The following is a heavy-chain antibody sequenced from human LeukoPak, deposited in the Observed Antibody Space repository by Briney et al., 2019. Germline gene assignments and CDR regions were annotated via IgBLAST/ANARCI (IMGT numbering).Heavy chain of an antibody. CDR3: ARQRFNWFDP. Sequence: SETLSLTCTVSGGSISSSSYYWGWIRQPPGKGLEWIGSIYYSGSTYYNPSLKSRVTISVDTSKNQFSLKLGSVTAADTAVYYCARQRFNWFDPWGQGTLVTVSS. CDR1: GGSISSSSYY. V-gene: IGHV4-39*01. CDR2: IYYSGST. J-gene: IGHJ5*02.